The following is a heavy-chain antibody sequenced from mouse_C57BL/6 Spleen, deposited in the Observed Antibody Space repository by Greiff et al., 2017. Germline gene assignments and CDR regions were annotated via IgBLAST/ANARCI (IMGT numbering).Heavy chain of an antibody. CDR1: GYTFTSYG. J-gene: IGHJ3*01. Sequence: QVQLKESGAELARPGASVKLSCKASGYTFTSYGISWVKQRTGQGLEWIGEIYPRSGNTYYNEKFKGKATLTADKSSSTAYMELRSLTSEDSAVYFCARVDGYLWFAYWGQGTLVTVSA. D-gene: IGHD2-3*01. CDR2: IYPRSGNT. CDR3: ARVDGYLWFAY. V-gene: IGHV1-81*01.